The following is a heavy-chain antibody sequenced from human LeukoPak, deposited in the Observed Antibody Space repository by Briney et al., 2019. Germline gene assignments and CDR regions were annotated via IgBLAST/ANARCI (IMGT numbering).Heavy chain of an antibody. J-gene: IGHJ3*02. D-gene: IGHD2-15*01. CDR2: INHSGST. CDR3: ARGGECGSCDGFDM. CDR1: GGSFSGYY. Sequence: SETLSLTCAVNGGSFSGYYWLWIRQPPGKGLEWIGEINHSGSTNYNPSLKSRVTISVDTSKNQFSLKLSSVTVADTAVYYCARGGECGSCDGFDMWGQGIMVTVSS. V-gene: IGHV4-34*01.